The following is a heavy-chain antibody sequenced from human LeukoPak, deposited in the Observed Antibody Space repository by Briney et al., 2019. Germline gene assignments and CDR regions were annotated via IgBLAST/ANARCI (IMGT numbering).Heavy chain of an antibody. CDR1: GFTVSSSY. CDR3: ANNLGYSSSWDLFYN. D-gene: IGHD6-13*01. CDR2: FYSGGST. J-gene: IGHJ4*02. Sequence: GGSLRLSCAASGFTVSSSYMSWVRQAPGKGLEWVSVFYSGGSTYYADSVKGRFTISRDNSKNTLYLQMNSLRAEDTAVYYCANNLGYSSSWDLFYNWGQGTLVTVSS. V-gene: IGHV3-53*01.